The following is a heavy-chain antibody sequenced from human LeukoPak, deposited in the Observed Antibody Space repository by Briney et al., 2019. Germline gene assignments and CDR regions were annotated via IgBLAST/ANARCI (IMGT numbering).Heavy chain of an antibody. CDR2: IYYSGST. Sequence: WVRQPPGKGLEWIGYIYYSGSTYYNPSLKSRVTISVDTSKNQFSLKLSSVTAADTAVYYCARAVGSIGTTFYYYYYYGMDVWGQGTTVTVSS. V-gene: IGHV4-30-4*08. D-gene: IGHD1-1*01. J-gene: IGHJ6*02. CDR3: ARAVGSIGTTFYYYYYYGMDV.